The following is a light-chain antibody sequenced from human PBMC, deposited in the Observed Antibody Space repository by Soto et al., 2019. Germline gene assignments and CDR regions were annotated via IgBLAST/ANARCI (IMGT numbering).Light chain of an antibody. Sequence: EIVLTQSPGTLSLSPGERATLSCRASQSVGSSYLAWYQQKPGQAPRLLIYGASSRATGIPYRFSGSGSGTDFTLTISRLEPEDFAVYYCHQYGTSPYTFGQGTKLEIK. CDR1: QSVGSSY. V-gene: IGKV3-20*01. J-gene: IGKJ2*01. CDR2: GAS. CDR3: HQYGTSPYT.